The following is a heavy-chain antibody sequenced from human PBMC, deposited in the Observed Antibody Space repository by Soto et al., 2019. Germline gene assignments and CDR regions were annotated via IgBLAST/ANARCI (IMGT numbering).Heavy chain of an antibody. CDR2: IYHSGST. D-gene: IGHD7-27*01. V-gene: IGHV4-30-2*01. CDR3: ARGTGDTHNWFDP. J-gene: IGHJ5*02. CDR1: GGSISSGGYS. Sequence: SETLSLTCAVSGGSISSGGYSWSWIRQPPGKGLEWIGYIYHSGSTYYNPSLKSRVTISVDRSKNQFSLKLSSVTAADTAVYYCARGTGDTHNWFDPWGQGTLVTVSS.